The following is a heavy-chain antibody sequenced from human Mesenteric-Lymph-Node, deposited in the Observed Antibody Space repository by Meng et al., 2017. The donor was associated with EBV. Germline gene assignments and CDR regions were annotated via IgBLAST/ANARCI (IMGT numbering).Heavy chain of an antibody. Sequence: QLQLQESGSGLVRPSQTLSLTWAVSGGSIISGGYSWSWIRQAPGKGLEWIGFIYHSGTTYLNPSLRSRVNLSVDTSKNQFSLNLRSVSAADTAIYYCARSAGGDYFDYWGQGTLVTVSS. D-gene: IGHD1-26*01. CDR3: ARSAGGDYFDY. J-gene: IGHJ4*02. CDR1: GGSIISGGYS. CDR2: IYHSGTT. V-gene: IGHV4-30-2*01.